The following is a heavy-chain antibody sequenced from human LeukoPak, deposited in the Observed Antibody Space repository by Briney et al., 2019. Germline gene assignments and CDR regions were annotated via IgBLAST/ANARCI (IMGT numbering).Heavy chain of an antibody. V-gene: IGHV7-4-1*02. D-gene: IGHD1-1*01. J-gene: IGHJ4*02. CDR1: GYTFTSYA. CDR3: ARDRGNGFDF. Sequence: GASVKVSCKASGYTFTSYAMNWVRQAPGQGLEWMGWINTNSGNPTYAQAFTGRFVLSWDTSVSTAYLQISSLKTEDTAVYYCARDRGNGFDFWGQGTLVTVSS. CDR2: INTNSGNP.